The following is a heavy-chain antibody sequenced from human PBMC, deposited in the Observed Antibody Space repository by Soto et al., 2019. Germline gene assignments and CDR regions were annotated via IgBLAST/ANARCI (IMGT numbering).Heavy chain of an antibody. V-gene: IGHV5-51*01. J-gene: IGHJ5*02. CDR1: GYFFAGYW. Sequence: VQLVQSGTEVKKPGESLKISCKGSGYFFAGYWIAWVRQMPGKGLEWMGIIYPDNSNTKYSRSFQGQVTISADKSSSTAYLQWSSLKASDTAIYYCARQGAAVPTVPLIWFDPSGQGTLVTVSS. CDR3: ARQGAAVPTVPLIWFDP. D-gene: IGHD6-13*01. CDR2: IYPDNSNT.